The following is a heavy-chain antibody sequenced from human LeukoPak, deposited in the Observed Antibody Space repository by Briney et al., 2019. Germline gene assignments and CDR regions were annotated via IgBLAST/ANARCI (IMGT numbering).Heavy chain of an antibody. V-gene: IGHV3-21*01. CDR1: GFTFSSYS. CDR2: ISSSSSYI. CDR3: ARVNGASRYFDL. D-gene: IGHD2-8*01. Sequence: SGGSLRLSCAASGFTFSSYSMNWVRQAPGKGLEWVSSISSSSSYIYYADSVKGRFTISRDNAKNSLYLQMNSLRAEDTAVYYCARVNGASRYFDLWGRGTLVTVSS. J-gene: IGHJ2*01.